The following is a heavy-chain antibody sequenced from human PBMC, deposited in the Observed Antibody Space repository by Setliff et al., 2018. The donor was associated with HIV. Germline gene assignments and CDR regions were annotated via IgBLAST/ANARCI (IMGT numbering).Heavy chain of an antibody. CDR2: IKEDGSEK. CDR1: GFTFSSYT. D-gene: IGHD2-8*01. Sequence: GESLKISCAASGFTFSSYTMNWVRQAPGKGLEWVANIKEDGSEKYYVGSVKGRFTSSRDNAKSSLFLQMSGLRPEDTAVYYCARVLLRTNPLYGVASNWFDPWGQGTLVTVSS. CDR3: ARVLLRTNPLYGVASNWFDP. J-gene: IGHJ5*02. V-gene: IGHV3-7*03.